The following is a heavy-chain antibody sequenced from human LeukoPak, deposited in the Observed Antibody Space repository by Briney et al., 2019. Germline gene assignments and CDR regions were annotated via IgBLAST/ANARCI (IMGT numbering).Heavy chain of an antibody. D-gene: IGHD5-12*01. CDR1: GGSISSGSYY. Sequence: PSETLSLTCTVSGGSISSGSYYWSCIRQPPGKGLEWIGYIYYSGSTNYNPSLKKRATISIDTSNNQFSLKLSSVTAADTAVYYCARGYSGYDPAYFDWWGEGTLVTVSS. CDR3: ARGYSGYDPAYFDW. J-gene: IGHJ4*02. V-gene: IGHV4-61*01. CDR2: IYYSGST.